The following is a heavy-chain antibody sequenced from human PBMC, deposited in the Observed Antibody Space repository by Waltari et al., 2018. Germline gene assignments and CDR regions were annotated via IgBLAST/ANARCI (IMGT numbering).Heavy chain of an antibody. Sequence: QVQFVQSGADVKNPGASVTVSCQASGSPLIGYSLHWVRQAPGQGLEWLGRITPNSGATVYAQNLQGRVTMTRDTSISTAYMELSRLTSDDTAVYYCVRDGHKYDFDFWGQGTLVTVPS. CDR3: VRDGHKYDFDF. D-gene: IGHD2-2*01. CDR1: GSPLIGYS. CDR2: ITPNSGAT. J-gene: IGHJ4*02. V-gene: IGHV1-2*06.